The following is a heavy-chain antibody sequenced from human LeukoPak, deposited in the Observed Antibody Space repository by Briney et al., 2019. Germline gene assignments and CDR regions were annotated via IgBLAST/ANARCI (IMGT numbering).Heavy chain of an antibody. D-gene: IGHD2-2*01. Sequence: GASVKVSCKASGGTFSSHTISWVRQAPGQGLEWMGGIIPIFGTANYAQKFQGRVTITADESTSTAYMVLSSLRSEDTAVYYCARAPLGYCSSTSCYGIDYWGQGTLVTVSS. CDR2: IIPIFGTA. V-gene: IGHV1-69*13. J-gene: IGHJ4*02. CDR1: GGTFSSHT. CDR3: ARAPLGYCSSTSCYGIDY.